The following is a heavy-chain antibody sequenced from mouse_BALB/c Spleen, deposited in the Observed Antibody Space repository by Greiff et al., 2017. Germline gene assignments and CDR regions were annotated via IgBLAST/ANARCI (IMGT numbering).Heavy chain of an antibody. CDR1: GFNIKDYY. Sequence: VQLQQSGAELVRSGASVKLSCTASGFNIKDYYMLWVKQRPEQGLEWIGWIDPENGDTEYAPKFQGKATMTADTSSNTAYLQLSSLTSEDTAVYYCNARPSSYWYFDVWGAGTTVTVSS. CDR3: NARPSSYWYFDV. J-gene: IGHJ1*01. D-gene: IGHD2-10*02. CDR2: IDPENGDT. V-gene: IGHV14-4*02.